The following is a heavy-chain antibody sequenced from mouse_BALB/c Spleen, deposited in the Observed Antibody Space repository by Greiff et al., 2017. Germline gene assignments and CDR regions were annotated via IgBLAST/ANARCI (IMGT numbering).Heavy chain of an antibody. CDR3: ARSYGGFAY. CDR1: GYTFTSYW. D-gene: IGHD1-1*02. CDR2: INPSTGYT. V-gene: IGHV1-7*01. Sequence: VQLQQSGAELAKPGASVKMSCKASGYTFTSYWMHWVKQRPGQGLEWIGYINPSTGYTEYNQKFKDKATLTADKSSSTAYMQLSSLTSEDSAVYYCARSYGGFAYWGQGTLVPVSA. J-gene: IGHJ3*01.